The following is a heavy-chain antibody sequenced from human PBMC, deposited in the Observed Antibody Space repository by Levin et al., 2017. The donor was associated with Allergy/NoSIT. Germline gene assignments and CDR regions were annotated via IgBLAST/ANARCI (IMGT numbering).Heavy chain of an antibody. CDR2: IYPGDSDS. V-gene: IGHV5-51*01. D-gene: IGHD4-17*01. CDR1: GYSFTKYW. J-gene: IGHJ6*02. Sequence: HGESLKISCKGSGYSFTKYWIGWVRQTPGKGLEWMGLIYPGDSDSRNSPSFHGQVTVSVDKSISTAYLQWSSLKASDTDRYYCARGTDYGDYFGYGMDVWGQGPTVTVSS. CDR3: ARGTDYGDYFGYGMDV.